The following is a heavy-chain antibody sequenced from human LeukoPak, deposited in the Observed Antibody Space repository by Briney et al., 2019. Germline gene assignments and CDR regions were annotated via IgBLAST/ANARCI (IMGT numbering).Heavy chain of an antibody. CDR3: ARPRDSSGWGGYYFDY. Sequence: GGSLRLSCAASGFTFSSYEMNWVRQAPGKGLEWVSYISSSGSAIYYADSVKGRFTISRDNAKNSLYLQMNSLRAEDTAVYYCARPRDSSGWGGYYFDYWGQGTLVTVSS. D-gene: IGHD6-19*01. CDR2: ISSSGSAI. CDR1: GFTFSSYE. J-gene: IGHJ4*02. V-gene: IGHV3-48*03.